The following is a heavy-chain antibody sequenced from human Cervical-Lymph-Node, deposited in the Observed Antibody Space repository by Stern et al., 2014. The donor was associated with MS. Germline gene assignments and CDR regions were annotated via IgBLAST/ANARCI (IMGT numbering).Heavy chain of an antibody. CDR2: IYLDDDT. J-gene: IGHJ4*02. CDR3: AHRQVATSLDY. D-gene: IGHD5-24*01. V-gene: IGHV2-5*02. Sequence: QVTLKESGPTLVKPTHTLKLTCPFSGFSLSTSGVGVGWLRPPPGQALERLALIYLDDDTRDSPSQKSRPNITTVTPTTQVDLTMTNMDPVDTATYCCAHRQVATSLDYWGQGTLVTVSS. CDR1: GFSLSTSGVG.